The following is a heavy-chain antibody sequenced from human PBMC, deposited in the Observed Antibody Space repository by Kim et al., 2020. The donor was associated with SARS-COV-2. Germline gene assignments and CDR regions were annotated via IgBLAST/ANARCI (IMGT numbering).Heavy chain of an antibody. CDR2: INTNTGNP. CDR3: ARDMIAVTGMDWFDP. J-gene: IGHJ5*02. Sequence: ASVKVSCKASGYTFSSYAMNWVRQAPGQGLEWMGWINTNTGNPTYAQGFTGRFVFSLDTSVSTAYLQISSLKAEDTAVYYCARDMIAVTGMDWFDPWGQGTLVTVSS. CDR1: GYTFSSYA. D-gene: IGHD6-19*01. V-gene: IGHV7-4-1*02.